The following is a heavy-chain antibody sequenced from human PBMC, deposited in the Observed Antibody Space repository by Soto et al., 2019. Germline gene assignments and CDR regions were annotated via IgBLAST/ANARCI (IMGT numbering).Heavy chain of an antibody. CDR1: GGSISSSNW. V-gene: IGHV4-4*02. CDR2: IYRSGST. D-gene: IGHD3-22*01. J-gene: IGHJ4*02. CDR3: AREVKYYYDSSGYYYDY. Sequence: PSETLSLTCAVSGGSISSSNWWSWVRQPPGKGLEWIGEIYRSGSTNYNPSLKSRVTISVDKSKNQFSLKLSSVTAADTAVYYCAREVKYYYDSSGYYYDYWGQGTLVTVSS.